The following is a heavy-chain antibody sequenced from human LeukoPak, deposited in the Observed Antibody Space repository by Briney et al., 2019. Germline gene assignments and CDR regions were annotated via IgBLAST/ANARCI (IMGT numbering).Heavy chain of an antibody. V-gene: IGHV4-38-2*01. Sequence: KPSETLSLTCAVSGYSISSGDYWGWLRQPPGQGLEWIGSRYHSGSTYYNPSVKGRVTISIDTSKNQFSLKLSSVTAADTAVYYCARHEDYGGNDYWGQGTLVTVSS. CDR2: RYHSGST. D-gene: IGHD4-23*01. CDR1: GYSISSGDY. J-gene: IGHJ4*02. CDR3: ARHEDYGGNDY.